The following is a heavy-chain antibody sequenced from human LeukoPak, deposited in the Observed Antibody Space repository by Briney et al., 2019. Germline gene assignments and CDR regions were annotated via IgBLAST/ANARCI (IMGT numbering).Heavy chain of an antibody. CDR3: ARSQRAAYYDSSGTNDY. V-gene: IGHV3-20*04. D-gene: IGHD3-22*01. Sequence: GGSLRLSCAASGFTFDDYGMSWVRPAPGKGLEWVSGINWNGGSTGYADSVKGRFTISRDNAKNSLYLQMNRLRAEDTALYYCARSQRAAYYDSSGTNDYWGQGTLVTASS. J-gene: IGHJ4*02. CDR2: INWNGGST. CDR1: GFTFDDYG.